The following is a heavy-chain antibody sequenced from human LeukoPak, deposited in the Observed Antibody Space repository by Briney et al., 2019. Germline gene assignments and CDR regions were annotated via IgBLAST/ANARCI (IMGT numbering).Heavy chain of an antibody. J-gene: IGHJ4*02. V-gene: IGHV3-23*01. CDR2: ISGSGGST. D-gene: IGHD2-15*01. Sequence: GGSLRLSCAASGFTFSSYAMSWVRQAPGKGLEWVSAISGSGGSTYYADSVKGRFTISRDNSKNTLYLQMNSLRAEDTAVYYCAKDQCSGGSCYPRPDYWGQGTLVTVSS. CDR1: GFTFSSYA. CDR3: AKDQCSGGSCYPRPDY.